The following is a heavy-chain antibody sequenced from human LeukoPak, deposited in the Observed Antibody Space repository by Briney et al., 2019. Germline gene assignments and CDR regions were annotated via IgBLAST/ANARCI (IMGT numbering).Heavy chain of an antibody. Sequence: SETLSLTCTVSGGSISSGSYYWSWIRQPAGKGLEWIGRIYTSGSTNYNPSLKSRVTISVDTSKNQFSLKLSSVTAADTAVYYCARAMPKYCSSTSCYRGYFQHWGQGTLVTVSS. CDR2: IYTSGST. V-gene: IGHV4-61*02. CDR1: GGSISSGSYY. CDR3: ARAMPKYCSSTSCYRGYFQH. D-gene: IGHD2-2*01. J-gene: IGHJ1*01.